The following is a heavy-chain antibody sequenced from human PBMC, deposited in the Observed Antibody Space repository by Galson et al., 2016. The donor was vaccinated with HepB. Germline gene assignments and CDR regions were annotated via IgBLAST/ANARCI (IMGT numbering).Heavy chain of an antibody. Sequence: SLRLSCAVSGFTYHDHGMHWVRQAPGKGLEWVSGILWNSGTTGYADSVKGRFTIDRDRAKSSLYLQMDSLRADDTAFYYCVKDILAGGMEVWGKGTTVTVSS. D-gene: IGHD3-3*01. J-gene: IGHJ6*04. CDR2: ILWNSGTT. CDR1: GFTYHDHG. CDR3: VKDILAGGMEV. V-gene: IGHV3-9*01.